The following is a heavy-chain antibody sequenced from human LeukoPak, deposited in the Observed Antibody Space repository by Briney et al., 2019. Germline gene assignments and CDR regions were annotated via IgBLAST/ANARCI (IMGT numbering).Heavy chain of an antibody. CDR3: ARASIGELFNDY. Sequence: SVKVSCKAYGGTFSSYAISWVRQTPGQGLEWMGRIIPILGIANYAQKFQGRVTITADKSTSTAYMELSSLRSEDTAVYYCARASIGELFNDYWGQGTLVTVSS. V-gene: IGHV1-69*04. CDR2: IIPILGIA. J-gene: IGHJ4*02. CDR1: GGTFSSYA. D-gene: IGHD1-26*01.